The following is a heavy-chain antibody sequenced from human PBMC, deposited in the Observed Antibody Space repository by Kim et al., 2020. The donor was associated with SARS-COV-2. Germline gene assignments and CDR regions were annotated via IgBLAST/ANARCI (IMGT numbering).Heavy chain of an antibody. V-gene: IGHV4-31*03. J-gene: IGHJ1*01. Sequence: SETLSLTCTVSGDSISSGSFYWSWVRQHPGKGLEWIGYIYHSGSTYYNPSLKSRITISMDTSKNQFSLKLSSVTAADTAVYYCARMSTTWWFQHWGQGTLVTVSS. CDR3: ARMSTTWWFQH. CDR2: IYHSGST. D-gene: IGHD6-13*01. CDR1: GDSISSGSFY.